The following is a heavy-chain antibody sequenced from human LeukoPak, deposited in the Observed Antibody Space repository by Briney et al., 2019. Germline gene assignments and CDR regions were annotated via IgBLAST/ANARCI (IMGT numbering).Heavy chain of an antibody. D-gene: IGHD6-19*01. J-gene: IGHJ4*02. V-gene: IGHV3-33*01. CDR1: GFNFREYG. CDR2: MWNDGITG. Sequence: GGSLRLSCAASGFNFREYGMHWVRQAPGKGLEWVAVMWNDGITGKYADSVRGRFSVSRDNSKNTVYLQMDSLRVDDTSVYYCARDGSGWSSDYWGQGTLVTVSS. CDR3: ARDGSGWSSDY.